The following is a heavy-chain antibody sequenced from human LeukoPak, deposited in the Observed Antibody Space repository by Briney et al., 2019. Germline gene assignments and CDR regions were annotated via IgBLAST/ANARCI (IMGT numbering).Heavy chain of an antibody. Sequence: SETLSLTCAVYGGSFSGYYWSWIRQPPGKGLEWIGEINHSGSTNYNPSLKSRVTISVDTSRNQFSLKLSSVTAADTAVYYCARGIRITMVRGVMNGKNWFDPWGQGTLVTVSS. J-gene: IGHJ5*02. D-gene: IGHD3-10*01. CDR3: ARGIRITMVRGVMNGKNWFDP. V-gene: IGHV4-34*01. CDR2: INHSGST. CDR1: GGSFSGYY.